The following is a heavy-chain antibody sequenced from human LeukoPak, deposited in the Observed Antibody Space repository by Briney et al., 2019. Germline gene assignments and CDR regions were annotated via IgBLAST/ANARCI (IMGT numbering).Heavy chain of an antibody. V-gene: IGHV3-23*01. CDR2: ISGSGGST. Sequence: PGGSLRLSCAASGFTFSSYAMSWVRQAPGKGLEWVSAISGSGGSTYYADSVKGRFTISRDNSKNTLYLQMNNLRAEDTAVYYCAKDLPTAVALPDAFDIWGQGTMVTVSS. D-gene: IGHD6-19*01. CDR1: GFTFSSYA. J-gene: IGHJ3*02. CDR3: AKDLPTAVALPDAFDI.